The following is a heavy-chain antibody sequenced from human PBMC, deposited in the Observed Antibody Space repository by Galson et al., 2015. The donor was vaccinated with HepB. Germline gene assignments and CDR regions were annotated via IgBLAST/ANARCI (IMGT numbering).Heavy chain of an antibody. V-gene: IGHV4-31*03. CDR3: ARDCTNGVCYHLDAFDI. D-gene: IGHD2-8*01. CDR1: GGSISSGGYY. J-gene: IGHJ3*02. CDR2: IYYSGST. Sequence: TLSLTCTVSGGSISSGGYYWSWIRQHPGKGLEWIGYIYYSGSTYYNPSLKSRVTISVDTSKNQFSLKLSSVTAADTAVYYCARDCTNGVCYHLDAFDIWGQGTMVTVSS.